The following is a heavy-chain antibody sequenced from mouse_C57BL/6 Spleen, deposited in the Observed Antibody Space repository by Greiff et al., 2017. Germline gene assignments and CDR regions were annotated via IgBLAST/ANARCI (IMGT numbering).Heavy chain of an antibody. CDR2: IDPNSGGT. Sequence: QVQLKQPGAELVKPGASVKLSCKASGYTFTSYWMHWVKQRPGRGLEWIGRIDPNSGGTKYNEKFKSKATLTVDKPSSTAYMQLSSLTSEDSAVYYCARDDGNYVYYAMDYWGQGTSVTVSS. J-gene: IGHJ4*01. V-gene: IGHV1-72*01. D-gene: IGHD2-3*01. CDR1: GYTFTSYW. CDR3: ARDDGNYVYYAMDY.